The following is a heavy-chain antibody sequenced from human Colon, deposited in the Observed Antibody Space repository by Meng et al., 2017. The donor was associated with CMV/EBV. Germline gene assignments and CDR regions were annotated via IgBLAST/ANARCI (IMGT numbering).Heavy chain of an antibody. D-gene: IGHD7-27*01. V-gene: IGHV4-30-4*08. CDR1: GGPIRSGDYY. Sequence: CTLSGGPIRSGDYYWSWIRQPPGKGLEWIGYIYYNGSPYYNPSLKSRVTISVDTSKNQFSLRLSSVTAADTAVYYCARDLGGLGNLGYWGQGTLVTVSS. CDR3: ARDLGGLGNLGY. CDR2: IYYNGSP. J-gene: IGHJ4*02.